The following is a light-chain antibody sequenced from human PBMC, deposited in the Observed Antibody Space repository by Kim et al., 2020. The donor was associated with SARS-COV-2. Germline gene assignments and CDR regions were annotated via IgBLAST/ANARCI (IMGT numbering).Light chain of an antibody. Sequence: GQSITISCTGTYGDIGVYNHVSWYRQYPGKAPQLILFDVSKRPSGISTRFSGSKSGSTASLTISGLRSEDGATYSCCSFATSKNYVFGTGTKVTVL. V-gene: IGLV2-14*03. J-gene: IGLJ1*01. CDR2: DVS. CDR3: CSFATSKNYV. CDR1: YGDIGVYNH.